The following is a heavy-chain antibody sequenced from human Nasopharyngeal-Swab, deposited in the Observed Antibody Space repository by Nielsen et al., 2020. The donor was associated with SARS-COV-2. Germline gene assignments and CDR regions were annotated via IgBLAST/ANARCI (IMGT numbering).Heavy chain of an antibody. D-gene: IGHD2-2*01. CDR3: ARQYQLLGDY. J-gene: IGHJ4*02. CDR2: IYYSGST. Sequence: SETLSLTCTVSGGSISSSSYHWGWIRQPPGKGLEWIGSIYYSGSTYYNPSLKSRVTISVDTSKNQFSLKLSSVTAADTAVYYCARQYQLLGDYWGQGTLVTVSS. V-gene: IGHV4-39*01. CDR1: GGSISSSSYH.